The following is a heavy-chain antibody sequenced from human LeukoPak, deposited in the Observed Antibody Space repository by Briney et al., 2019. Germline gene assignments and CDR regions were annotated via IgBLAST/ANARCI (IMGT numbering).Heavy chain of an antibody. CDR1: GFTFSSYA. CDR2: ISYDGSNK. CDR3: ARDQRYYMDV. V-gene: IGHV3-30-3*01. J-gene: IGHJ6*03. Sequence: GGSLRLSCAASGFTFSSYAMHWVRQAPGKGLEWVAVISYDGSNKYYADSVKGRFTISRDNSKNTLYLQLNSLRAEDTAVYYCARDQRYYMDVWGKGTTVTVSS.